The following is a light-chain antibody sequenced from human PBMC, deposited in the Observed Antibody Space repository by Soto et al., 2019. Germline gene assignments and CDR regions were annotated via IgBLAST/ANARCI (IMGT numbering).Light chain of an antibody. CDR1: QSVSSN. CDR2: GAS. CDR3: QQYNNWPPMA. V-gene: IGKV3-15*01. J-gene: IGKJ1*01. Sequence: EIVMTQSPATLSVSPGERATLSCRASQSVSSNLAWYQQKPGQAPRLLLYGASTRATGIPARFSGSGYGTDFTLTISSLQSEDFALYYCQQYNNWPPMAFGQGTKVDIK.